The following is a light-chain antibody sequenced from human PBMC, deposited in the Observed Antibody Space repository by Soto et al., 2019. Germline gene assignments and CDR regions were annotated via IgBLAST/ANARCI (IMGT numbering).Light chain of an antibody. CDR2: GAS. V-gene: IGKV3-20*01. CDR3: QQYGSSPT. Sequence: EIVITQSPATLSVSPGERATLSCRASESVSSKLAWYQQKPGQAPRLLIYGASSRATGIPDRFSGSGPGTDFTLTISRLEPEDFAVYYCQQYGSSPTFGQGTKVDIK. CDR1: ESVSSK. J-gene: IGKJ1*01.